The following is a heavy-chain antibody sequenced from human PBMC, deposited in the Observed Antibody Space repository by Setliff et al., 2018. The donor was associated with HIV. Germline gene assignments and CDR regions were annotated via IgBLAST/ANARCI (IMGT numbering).Heavy chain of an antibody. CDR3: ARAMNLGATYNWFDP. J-gene: IGHJ5*02. D-gene: IGHD3-16*01. CDR1: GYTFTTYG. V-gene: IGHV1-18*01. CDR2: ISTYSDET. Sequence: GASVKVSCKPSGYTFTTYGLSWVRQAPGQGLEWMGWISTYSDETSYSQNLQGRLTMTTDTSTGTAYMELRSLRSDDTAVYFCARAMNLGATYNWFDPWGQGTLVTVSS.